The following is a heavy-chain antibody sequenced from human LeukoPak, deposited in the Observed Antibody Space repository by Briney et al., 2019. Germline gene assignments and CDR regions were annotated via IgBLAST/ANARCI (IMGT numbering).Heavy chain of an antibody. V-gene: IGHV1-18*01. CDR1: GYTFTSYG. CDR3: ARTERSYYDSSGSGY. D-gene: IGHD3-22*01. CDR2: ISAYNGNT. J-gene: IGHJ4*02. Sequence: GASVKVSCKASGYTFTSYGISWVRQAPGQGLEWMGWISAYNGNTNYAQKLQGRVTMTTDTSTSTAYMELRSLRSDDTAVYYCARTERSYYDSSGSGYWGQGTLVAVSS.